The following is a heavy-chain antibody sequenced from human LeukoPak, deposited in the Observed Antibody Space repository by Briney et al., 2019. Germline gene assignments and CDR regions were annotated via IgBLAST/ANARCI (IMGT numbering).Heavy chain of an antibody. CDR1: GFTFSSYG. CDR3: AKDRAAAAAGTYYFDY. D-gene: IGHD6-13*01. CDR2: IRYDGSNK. Sequence: GGTLRLSCAASGFTFSSYGMHWVRQAPGKGLEWVAFIRYDGSNKYYADSVKGRFTISRDNSKNTLYLQMNSLRAEDTAVYYCAKDRAAAAAGTYYFDYWGQGTLVTVSS. V-gene: IGHV3-30*02. J-gene: IGHJ4*02.